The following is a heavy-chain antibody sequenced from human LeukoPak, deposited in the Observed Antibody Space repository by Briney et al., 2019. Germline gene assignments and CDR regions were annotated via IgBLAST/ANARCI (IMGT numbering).Heavy chain of an antibody. V-gene: IGHV1-18*01. CDR3: EKVDPPIIEGGRGEALDV. CDR2: TSPYEDYP. D-gene: IGHD1-26*01. Sequence: ASVKVSCKASGYSFTNFGITWVRQAPGQGLQWMGWTSPYEDYPTYAQKFQGRVTITTETSTNTAYMELRSLTSDDTAVYYCEKVDPPIIEGGRGEALDVWGQGTLVTVSS. CDR1: GYSFTNFG. J-gene: IGHJ3*01.